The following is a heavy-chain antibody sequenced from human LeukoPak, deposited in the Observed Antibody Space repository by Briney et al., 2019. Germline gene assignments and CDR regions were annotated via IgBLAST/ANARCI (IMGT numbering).Heavy chain of an antibody. CDR2: IYSGGST. CDR3: ARDHWSFGVYYYYGMDV. D-gene: IGHD3-3*01. V-gene: IGHV3-53*01. Sequence: PGGSLRLSCAASGFTFSSNYMSWVRQAPGKGLEWVSVIYSGGSTYYADSVKGRFTISRDNSKNTLYLQMNSLRAEDTAVYYCARDHWSFGVYYYYGMDVWGQGTTVTVSS. CDR1: GFTFSSNY. J-gene: IGHJ6*02.